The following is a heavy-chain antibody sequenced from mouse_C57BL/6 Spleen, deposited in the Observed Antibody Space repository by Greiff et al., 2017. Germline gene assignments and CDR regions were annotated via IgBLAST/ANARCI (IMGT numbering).Heavy chain of an antibody. CDR3: ARVGYYYGSSYYFDY. V-gene: IGHV5-16*01. CDR1: GFTFSDYY. D-gene: IGHD1-1*01. Sequence: EVKLVESEGGLVQPGSSMKLSCTASGFTFSDYYMAWVRQVPEKGLEWVANINYDGSSTYYLDSLKSRFIISRDNAKYILYLQMSSLKSEDTATYYCARVGYYYGSSYYFDYWGQGTTLTVSS. CDR2: INYDGSST. J-gene: IGHJ2*01.